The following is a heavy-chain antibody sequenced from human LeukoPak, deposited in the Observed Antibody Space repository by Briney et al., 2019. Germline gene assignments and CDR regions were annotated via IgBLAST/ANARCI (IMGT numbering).Heavy chain of an antibody. V-gene: IGHV3-66*01. Sequence: GGSLRLSCAASRFTVSTNYMSWVRQAPGKGLEWVSLIYSGGGTYYADSVKGRFTISRDNSRNTLSLQMNSLRVDDTAVYYCARGFRSVTTWGYFDYWGQGALVTVSS. CDR3: ARGFRSVTTWGYFDY. D-gene: IGHD4-17*01. J-gene: IGHJ4*02. CDR2: IYSGGGT. CDR1: RFTVSTNY.